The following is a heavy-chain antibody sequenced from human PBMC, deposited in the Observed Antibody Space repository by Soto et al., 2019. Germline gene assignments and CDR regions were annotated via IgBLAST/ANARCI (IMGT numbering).Heavy chain of an antibody. V-gene: IGHV3-48*02. CDR2: ISSSSSTI. J-gene: IGHJ4*02. CDR1: GFTFSSYS. CDR3: ARINNWNRGGTFDY. Sequence: GGSLRLSCAASGFTFSSYSMNWVRQAPGKGLEWVSYISSSSSTIYYADSVKGRFTISRDNAKNSLYLQMNSLRDEDTAVYYCARINNWNRGGTFDYWGQGTLVTVSS. D-gene: IGHD1-20*01.